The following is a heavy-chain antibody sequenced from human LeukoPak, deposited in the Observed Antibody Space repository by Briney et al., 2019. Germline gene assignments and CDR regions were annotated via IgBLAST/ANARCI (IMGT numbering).Heavy chain of an antibody. CDR3: AITNLDGYNSRFTLLFDY. Sequence: PGESLKISCKGSGYSFTSYWIGWVRQMPGKGLEWMGIIYPGDSGTRYSPSFQGQVTISADKSISTAYLQWSSLKASDTAMYYCAITNLDGYNSRFTLLFDYWGQGTLVTVSS. V-gene: IGHV5-51*01. J-gene: IGHJ4*02. CDR1: GYSFTSYW. CDR2: IYPGDSGT. D-gene: IGHD5-24*01.